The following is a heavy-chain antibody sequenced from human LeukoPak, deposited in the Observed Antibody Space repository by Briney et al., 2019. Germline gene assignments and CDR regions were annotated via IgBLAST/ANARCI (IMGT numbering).Heavy chain of an antibody. V-gene: IGHV1-46*01. CDR1: GYTLTSYY. Sequence: VASVKVSCKASGYTLTSYYLHWVRRAPGQGLEWMAIINPSGDTTSHAQKFQGRVTMTRDTSASTVYMELSSLRSEDTAVYYCASVYKNGMDVWGQGTTVTVSS. D-gene: IGHD5-24*01. J-gene: IGHJ6*02. CDR2: INPSGDTT. CDR3: ASVYKNGMDV.